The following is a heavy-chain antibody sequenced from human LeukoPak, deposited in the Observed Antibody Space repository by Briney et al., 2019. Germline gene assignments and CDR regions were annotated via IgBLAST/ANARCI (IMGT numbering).Heavy chain of an antibody. D-gene: IGHD2-15*01. J-gene: IGHJ4*02. CDR3: TRGGVVAASPYYFDY. Sequence: SVKVSCKASGGTFSSYAISWVRQAPGQGLEWMGGIIPIFGTANYAQKFQGRVTITADESTSTAYMELSSLRSEDTAVYYCTRGGVVAASPYYFDYWGQGTLVTVSS. CDR1: GGTFSSYA. CDR2: IIPIFGTA. V-gene: IGHV1-69*01.